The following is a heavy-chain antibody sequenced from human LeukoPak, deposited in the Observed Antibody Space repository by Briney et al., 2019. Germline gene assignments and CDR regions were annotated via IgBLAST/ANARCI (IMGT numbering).Heavy chain of an antibody. V-gene: IGHV4-30-4*01. CDR2: IYYSGST. D-gene: IGHD3-22*01. J-gene: IGHJ1*01. CDR1: GGSISSGDYY. CDR3: ASEMYYYDSSGYPSSEYLQH. Sequence: SQTLSLTCTVSGGSISSGDYYWSWIRQPPGKGLEWIGYIYYSGSTYYNPSLKSRVTISVDTSKNQFSLKLSSVTAADTAVYYCASEMYYYDSSGYPSSEYLQHWGQGTLVTVSS.